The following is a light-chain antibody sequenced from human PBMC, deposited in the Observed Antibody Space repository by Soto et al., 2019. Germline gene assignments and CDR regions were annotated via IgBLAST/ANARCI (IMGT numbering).Light chain of an antibody. Sequence: EIVLTQSPGTLSLSPGERATLSCRASQSVNSKYSTWYQQRPGQPPRLLIYSTSNRATGIPDRFSGSGSGTDFALSISRLEPEDFAMYYCQQYGSSSYTFGQGTKLEIK. V-gene: IGKV3-20*01. CDR1: QSVNSKY. CDR3: QQYGSSSYT. J-gene: IGKJ2*01. CDR2: STS.